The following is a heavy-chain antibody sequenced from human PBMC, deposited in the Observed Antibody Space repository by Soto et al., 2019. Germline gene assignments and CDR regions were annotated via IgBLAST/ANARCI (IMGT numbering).Heavy chain of an antibody. CDR2: ISGNDDST. J-gene: IGHJ4*02. CDR3: AKDLSRRGVFVFDY. V-gene: IGHV3-23*01. Sequence: EGSLGRSCVDSECSFSNYAMSWVRQAPGKGLEWVSGISGNDDSTYYADSVKGRCLISTDNSKNTLHLQMNSLRAQDTAVYYCAKDLSRRGVFVFDYWGQGIRVTVS. CDR1: ECSFSNYA. D-gene: IGHD2-2*01.